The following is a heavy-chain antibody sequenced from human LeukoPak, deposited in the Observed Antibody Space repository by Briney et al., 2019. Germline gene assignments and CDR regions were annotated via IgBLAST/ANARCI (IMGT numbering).Heavy chain of an antibody. Sequence: ASVKVSCKASGYTFTSYGISWVRQAPGQGLEWMGWISAYNGNTNYAQKLQGRVTMTTDTSTSTAYMELRSLRSDDTAVYYCARGLGYCSSTICYGPDYWGQGTLVTVSS. V-gene: IGHV1-18*01. CDR2: ISAYNGNT. CDR3: ARGLGYCSSTICYGPDY. J-gene: IGHJ4*02. D-gene: IGHD2-2*01. CDR1: GYTFTSYG.